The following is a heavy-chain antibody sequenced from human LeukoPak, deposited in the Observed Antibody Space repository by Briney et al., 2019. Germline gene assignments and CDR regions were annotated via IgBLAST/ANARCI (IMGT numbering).Heavy chain of an antibody. D-gene: IGHD4-17*01. Sequence: GGSLRLSCAASRFTFTSFRMSWVRQTPGKGLEWVANIKQDGSEKYYVDSVKGRFTISRDNAKSSLYLQMSSLRAEDTAVYYRVRDPIYGDFNGGTGYWGQGTLVTVSS. CDR2: IKQDGSEK. CDR3: VRDPIYGDFNGGTGY. J-gene: IGHJ4*02. CDR1: RFTFTSFR. V-gene: IGHV3-7*01.